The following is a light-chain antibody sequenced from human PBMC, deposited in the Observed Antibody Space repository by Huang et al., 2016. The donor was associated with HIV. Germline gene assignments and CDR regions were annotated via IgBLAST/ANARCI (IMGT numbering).Light chain of an antibody. Sequence: DIQMTQSPSSLSASVGDIVTISCRASQIISTYLIWYQQKPGKAPKVLSYDESSVQRGVPSRFGGSGSGTDCTLTISSLQPEDFATYYCQQSHSTPYTFGQGTKLEIK. CDR1: QIISTY. J-gene: IGKJ2*01. CDR3: QQSHSTPYT. V-gene: IGKV1-39*01. CDR2: DES.